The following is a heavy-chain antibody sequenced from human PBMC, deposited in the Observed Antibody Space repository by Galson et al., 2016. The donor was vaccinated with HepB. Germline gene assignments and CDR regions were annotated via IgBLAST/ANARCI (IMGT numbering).Heavy chain of an antibody. Sequence: SLRLSCAASGFSFSSFWMSWVRQAPGKGLEWVGSTNELGTERYYVDSVKGRFTILRANSKNSVYLRMNALSDEDTAVYYCARHEAGPGDSRGYFDYWGQGTLVTVSS. CDR1: GFSFSSFW. CDR2: TNELGTER. D-gene: IGHD3-22*01. CDR3: ARHEAGPGDSRGYFDY. J-gene: IGHJ4*02. V-gene: IGHV3-7*01.